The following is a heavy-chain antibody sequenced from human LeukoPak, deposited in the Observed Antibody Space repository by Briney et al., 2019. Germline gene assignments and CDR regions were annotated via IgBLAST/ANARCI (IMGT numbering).Heavy chain of an antibody. CDR3: ARDYADYVGYFLFDY. D-gene: IGHD4-17*01. CDR2: ISGGGETT. V-gene: IGHV3-23*01. CDR1: GFTFNNYA. J-gene: IGHJ4*02. Sequence: PGGSLRLSCAASGFTFNNYAMNWVRQAPGKGLEWVSSISGGGETTYYADSAKGRFTISGDNSQNTLYLQMNSLRAEDTAVYYCARDYADYVGYFLFDYWGQGTLVTVSS.